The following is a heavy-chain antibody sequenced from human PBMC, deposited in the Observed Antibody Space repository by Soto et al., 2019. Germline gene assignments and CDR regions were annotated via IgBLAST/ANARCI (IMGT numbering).Heavy chain of an antibody. CDR3: AREDSGAFFDF. CDR2: IYSGTT. Sequence: SETLSLTCAVSGGSIISGGYSWSWIRQPPGKGLEWIGYIYSGTTHYNPSLESRVTIAMDRSKNQVSLSLKSVTAADTAVYYCAREDSGAFFDFWGQGTLVTVSS. V-gene: IGHV4-30-2*01. D-gene: IGHD2-15*01. J-gene: IGHJ4*02. CDR1: GGSIISGGYS.